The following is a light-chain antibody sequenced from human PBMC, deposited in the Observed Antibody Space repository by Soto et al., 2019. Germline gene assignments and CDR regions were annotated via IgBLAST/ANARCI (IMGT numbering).Light chain of an antibody. V-gene: IGLV3-21*02. CDR3: QVWDSSSDHVV. Sequence: SYELTQPPSVSVAPGQTARITCGGNKIGRKSVHWYQQKPGQAPVLVVYDDSDRPSGIPERFSGSNSGNTATLTISRVEAGDEADYYCQVWDSSSDHVVFGGGTKRTVL. CDR1: KIGRKS. J-gene: IGLJ2*01. CDR2: DDS.